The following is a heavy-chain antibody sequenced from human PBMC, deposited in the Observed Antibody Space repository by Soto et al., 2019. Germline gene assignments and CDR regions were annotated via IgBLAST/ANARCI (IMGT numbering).Heavy chain of an antibody. J-gene: IGHJ4*02. CDR3: AKVAYCTNGLCLPPGY. CDR2: ISGSGGST. D-gene: IGHD2-8*01. V-gene: IGHV3-23*01. Sequence: EVQLLESGGGLVQPGGSLRLSCAASGFTFSSYAMSWVRQAPGKGLEWVSAISGSGGSTYYADSVKGRFTISRDNSKNTLYLQMNSLRAEDTAVYYCAKVAYCTNGLCLPPGYWGQGTLVTVSS. CDR1: GFTFSSYA.